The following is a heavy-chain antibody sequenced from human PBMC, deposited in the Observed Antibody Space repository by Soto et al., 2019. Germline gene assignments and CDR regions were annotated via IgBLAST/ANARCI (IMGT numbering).Heavy chain of an antibody. CDR1: GYTFTGYY. V-gene: IGHV1-2*04. J-gene: IGHJ6*03. CDR3: ARGAPTTVTTGGNYYMDV. Sequence: GSSVKVSCKASGYTFTGYYMHWVRRAPGQGLEWMGWINPNSGGTNYAQKFQGWVTMTRDTSISTAYMELSRLRSDDTAVYYCARGAPTTVTTGGNYYMDVWGKGTTVTVSS. D-gene: IGHD4-17*01. CDR2: INPNSGGT.